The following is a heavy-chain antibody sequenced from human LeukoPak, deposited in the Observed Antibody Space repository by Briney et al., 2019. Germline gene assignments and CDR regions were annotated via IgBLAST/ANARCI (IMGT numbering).Heavy chain of an antibody. CDR1: GGSFSGYY. V-gene: IGHV4-34*01. CDR2: INHSGST. J-gene: IGHJ4*02. Sequence: SETLSLTCAVYGGSFSGYYWSWLRQPPGKGLEWIGEINHSGSTNYNPSLKSRVTISVDTSKNQFSLKLSSVTAADTAVYYCARKVLRYFDWLPTNYFDYWGQGTLVTVSS. D-gene: IGHD3-9*01. CDR3: ARKVLRYFDWLPTNYFDY.